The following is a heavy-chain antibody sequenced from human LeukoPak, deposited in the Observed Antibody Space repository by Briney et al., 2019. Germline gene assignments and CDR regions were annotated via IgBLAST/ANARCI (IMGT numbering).Heavy chain of an antibody. Sequence: GGSLRLSCAASGFTFSNYWMSWVRQAPGKGLEWVANIKQDGSEKYYVDSVKGRFTISRDNAKNSLYLQMNSLRAEETAVYYCARRSGSYDDAFDIWGKGQWSPSLQ. D-gene: IGHD1-26*01. CDR1: GFTFSNYW. V-gene: IGHV3-7*01. CDR3: ARRSGSYDDAFDI. CDR2: IKQDGSEK. J-gene: IGHJ3*02.